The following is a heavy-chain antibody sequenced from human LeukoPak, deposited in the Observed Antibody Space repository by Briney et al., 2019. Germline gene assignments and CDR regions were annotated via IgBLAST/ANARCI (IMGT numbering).Heavy chain of an antibody. CDR1: GFTFSNYA. J-gene: IGHJ4*02. CDR2: ISGSGGST. V-gene: IGHV3-23*01. Sequence: PGGSLRLSCAASGFTFSNYAMSWVRQAPGKGLEWVSGISGSGGSTYYADSVKGRFTISRDNAKNTLYLQMNSLGAEDTAVYYCTRGGVDYWGQGTLVTVSS. CDR3: TRGGVDY.